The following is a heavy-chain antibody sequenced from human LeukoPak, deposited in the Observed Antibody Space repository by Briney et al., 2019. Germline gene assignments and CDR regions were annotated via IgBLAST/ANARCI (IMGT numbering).Heavy chain of an antibody. J-gene: IGHJ4*02. D-gene: IGHD5-18*01. CDR3: ARAGLLWDTAINGGDFDY. CDR1: GYTFTSYG. Sequence: WASVKVSCKASGYTFTSYGISWVRQAPGQGLEWMGWISAYNGNTNYAQKLQGRVTMTTDTSTSTAYMELRSLRSDDTAVYYCARAGLLWDTAINGGDFDYWGQGTLVTVSS. V-gene: IGHV1-18*01. CDR2: ISAYNGNT.